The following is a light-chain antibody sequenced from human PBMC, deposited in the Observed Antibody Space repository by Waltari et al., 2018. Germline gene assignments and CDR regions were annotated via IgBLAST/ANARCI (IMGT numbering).Light chain of an antibody. Sequence: QSVLTQPPSASGTPGQRVTISCSGSSSNIGTNSVNWYQQLPGTVPKLLIYGHNQRPTGVPDRFSGSKSGSSASLAISGLQSEDEADYYCAAWDDSLSGLVFGGGTKVTVL. CDR3: AAWDDSLSGLV. CDR1: SSNIGTNS. CDR2: GHN. V-gene: IGLV1-44*01. J-gene: IGLJ3*02.